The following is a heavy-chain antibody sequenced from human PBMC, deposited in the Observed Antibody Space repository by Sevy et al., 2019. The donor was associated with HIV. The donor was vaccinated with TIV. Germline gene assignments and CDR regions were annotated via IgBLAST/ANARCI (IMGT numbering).Heavy chain of an antibody. CDR2: FYYSEST. CDR1: GGSISISSYY. V-gene: IGHV4-39*01. J-gene: IGHJ4*02. D-gene: IGHD6-19*01. Sequence: ETLSLTCTVSGGSISISSYYWGGIRQPSGKGLEWIGSFYYSESTYYNPSLKSRVTISVDTSKNQFSLKLSSVTAADTAVYYCARAFRAVAGSYYFDYWGQGTLVTVSS. CDR3: ARAFRAVAGSYYFDY.